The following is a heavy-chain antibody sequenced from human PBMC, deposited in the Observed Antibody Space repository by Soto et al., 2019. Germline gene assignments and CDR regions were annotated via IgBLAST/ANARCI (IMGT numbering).Heavy chain of an antibody. CDR3: ERVTFGGIALDH. CDR1: AASFRKYY. D-gene: IGHD3-16*01. Sequence: SETLSLTCTVSAASFRKYYWTWIRQPPGKGLEWIGYIYFNGNTKYNPSLQGRLTISIDTSKKQFSLKLTSVTAADAAVYYCERVTFGGIALDHWGQGILVTVSS. V-gene: IGHV4-59*01. J-gene: IGHJ4*02. CDR2: IYFNGNT.